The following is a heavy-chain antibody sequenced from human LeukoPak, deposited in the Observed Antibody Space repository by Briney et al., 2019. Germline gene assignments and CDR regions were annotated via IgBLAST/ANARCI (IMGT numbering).Heavy chain of an antibody. D-gene: IGHD1-1*01. Sequence: GESLKISCKGSGYSFFRYWIGWVRQTPGKGLEWMGIIYPGDSDTRYSPSFQGQVTISADKSIDTAYLQWSSLKASDTAIYYCARKQQLWYFDYWGQGTLVTVSS. CDR2: IYPGDSDT. CDR3: ARKQQLWYFDY. V-gene: IGHV5-51*01. J-gene: IGHJ4*02. CDR1: GYSFFRYW.